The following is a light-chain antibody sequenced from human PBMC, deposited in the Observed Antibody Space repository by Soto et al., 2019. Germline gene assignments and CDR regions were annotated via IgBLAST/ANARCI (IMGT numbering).Light chain of an antibody. CDR1: QSSSVW. CDR3: QQYNSFSSWT. V-gene: IGKV1-5*03. CDR2: KAS. J-gene: IGKJ1*01. Sequence: DIQMSQPPSTLSASVGDRVTITCRASQSSSVWLAWYQQKPGKAPNLLIYKASSLESGVPSRFSGSGSGTEFTLTISSLQPDDFATYYCQQYNSFSSWTFGQGTKVDIK.